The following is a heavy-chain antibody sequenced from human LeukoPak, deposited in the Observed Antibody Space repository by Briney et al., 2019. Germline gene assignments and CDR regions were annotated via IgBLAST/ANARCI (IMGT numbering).Heavy chain of an antibody. J-gene: IGHJ4*02. CDR1: GNSISNTYY. D-gene: IGHD1-26*01. V-gene: IGHV4-38-2*01. CDR3: ARNSSGNCFDY. CDR2: IYNSGST. Sequence: SETLSLTCAVSGNSISNTYYWGWIRQPPGKEMEWIGSIYNSGSTHYNPSLKSRVTISVDTSKNQFSLKLSSVTAADTAVYYCARNSSGNCFDYWGQGTLVTVSS.